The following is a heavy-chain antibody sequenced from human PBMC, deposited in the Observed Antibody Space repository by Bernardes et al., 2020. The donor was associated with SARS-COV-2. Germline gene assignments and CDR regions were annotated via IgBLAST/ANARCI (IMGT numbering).Heavy chain of an antibody. CDR2: IYYSGST. D-gene: IGHD3-10*01. CDR1: GGSIGTYY. V-gene: IGHV4-59*01. J-gene: IGHJ5*02. CDR3: ARSFTVVREPLLAFDP. Sequence: SETLSLTCTVSGGSIGTYYWGWIRQPPGKGLEWIGYIYYSGSTNYSPSLKSRVTISVDTSKNQFSLNLTSVTAADTAVYYCARSFTVVREPLLAFDPWGQGTLVTVSS.